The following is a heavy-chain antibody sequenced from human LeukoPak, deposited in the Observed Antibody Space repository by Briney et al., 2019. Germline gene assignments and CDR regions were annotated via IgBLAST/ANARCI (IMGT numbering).Heavy chain of an antibody. Sequence: GASVRVSCKASGGTFSSYAISWVRQAPGQGLEWMGGIIPIFGTANYAQKFQGRVTITADESTSTAYMELSGLRSEDTAVYYCARGSIAAPSPDYWGQGTLVTVSS. D-gene: IGHD6-6*01. V-gene: IGHV1-69*13. CDR2: IIPIFGTA. CDR1: GGTFSSYA. CDR3: ARGSIAAPSPDY. J-gene: IGHJ4*02.